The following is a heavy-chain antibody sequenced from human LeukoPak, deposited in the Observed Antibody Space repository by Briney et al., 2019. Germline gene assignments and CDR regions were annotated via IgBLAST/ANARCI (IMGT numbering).Heavy chain of an antibody. D-gene: IGHD1-14*01. J-gene: IGHJ4*01. V-gene: IGHV4/OR15-8*01. CDR1: GASIASHSW. CDR3: AYNRNFALDN. CDR2: VYHGGGA. Sequence: SETLSLTCAVSGASIASHSWWSWVRQPPGKGLEWIGEVYHGGGANYKPSLKSRVTISVDTSRNHFSLKLTSVTAADTAVYFCAYNRNFALDNWGQGTLVTVSS.